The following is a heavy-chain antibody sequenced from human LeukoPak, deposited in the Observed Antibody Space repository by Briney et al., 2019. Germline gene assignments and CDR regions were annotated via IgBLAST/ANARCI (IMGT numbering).Heavy chain of an antibody. CDR3: ARATPASFFDY. Sequence: SETLSLTCTVSGGSISSGGYYWSWIRQHPGKGLECIGYIYYTGTTYYNPSLKSRITISVDTSQNQFSLNLDSVTAADTAVYYCARATPASFFDYWRQGTLVTVS. CDR2: IYYTGTT. D-gene: IGHD1-14*01. J-gene: IGHJ4*02. V-gene: IGHV4-31*03. CDR1: GGSISSGGYY.